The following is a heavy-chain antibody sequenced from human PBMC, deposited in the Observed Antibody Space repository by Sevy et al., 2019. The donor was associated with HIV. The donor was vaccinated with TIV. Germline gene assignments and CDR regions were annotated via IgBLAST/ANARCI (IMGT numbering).Heavy chain of an antibody. CDR2: IRSKANSYAT. Sequence: GGSLRLSCAASGFTFSGSAMHWVRQASGKGLEWVGRIRSKANSYATADAASVKGRFTISRDDSKNTVYLQMNSLKTEDTAVYYCTRLGYYDSSGYYNYWGQGTLVTVSS. CDR1: GFTFSGSA. D-gene: IGHD3-22*01. CDR3: TRLGYYDSSGYYNY. V-gene: IGHV3-73*01. J-gene: IGHJ4*02.